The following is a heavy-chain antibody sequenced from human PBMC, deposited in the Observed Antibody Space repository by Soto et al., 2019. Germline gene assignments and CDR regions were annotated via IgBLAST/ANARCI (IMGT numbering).Heavy chain of an antibody. CDR3: TTFTSPYYYDSNGYCSVDFDY. V-gene: IGHV3-15*01. D-gene: IGHD3-22*01. CDR1: GFTFSNAW. J-gene: IGHJ4*02. Sequence: EVQLVESGGGLVKPGGSLRLSCAASGFTFSNAWMSWVRQAPGKGLEWVGRIKSKADGGTTDYAAPVKGRFTISRDDSRNTLNLQMNSLKTEDTAVNYCTTFTSPYYYDSNGYCSVDFDYWGQGTLVTVSS. CDR2: IKSKADGGTT.